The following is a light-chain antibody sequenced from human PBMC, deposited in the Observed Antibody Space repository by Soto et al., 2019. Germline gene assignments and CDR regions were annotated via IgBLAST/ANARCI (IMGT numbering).Light chain of an antibody. J-gene: IGLJ3*02. CDR3: TSYTSSSSWV. CDR2: EVS. Sequence: QSVLTQPASVSGSPXXXXTISCTGTSSDVGAYNYVSWYQQHPDKAPKLMIYEVSNRPSGLSNRFSGSKSGNTASLTISGLQAEDEADYYCTSYTSSSSWVFGGGTKLTVL. V-gene: IGLV2-14*01. CDR1: SSDVGAYNY.